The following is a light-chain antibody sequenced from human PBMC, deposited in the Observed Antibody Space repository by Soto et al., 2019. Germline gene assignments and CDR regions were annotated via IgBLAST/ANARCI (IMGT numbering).Light chain of an antibody. CDR1: RSDIGAYNF. J-gene: IGLJ2*01. CDR3: TSWTTSTTMI. CDR2: DVN. Sequence: QSALTQPASVSGSPGQSITISCTGTRSDIGAYNFVSWYQQHPGKAPNLMLYDVNIRPSGVSNRFSGSKSGNTASLTISGLQAEDEADYYCTSWTTSTTMIFGGGTKVTVL. V-gene: IGLV2-14*03.